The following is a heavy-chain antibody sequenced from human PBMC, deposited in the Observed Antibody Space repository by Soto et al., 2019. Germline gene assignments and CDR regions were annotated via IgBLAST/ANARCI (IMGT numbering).Heavy chain of an antibody. CDR3: ARGCSGGTNCFYFDF. V-gene: IGHV3-30*03. D-gene: IGHD6-13*01. J-gene: IGHJ4*02. CDR2: ISNDGTDQ. CDR1: GFTFGNFG. Sequence: QVQLVESGGGVVQPGRSLRLSCAASGFTFGNFGIHWVRQAPGKGLEWVADISNDGTDQYYADSVKGRFTISRDNSKNTLYLQMNSLRADDTGVYYCARGCSGGTNCFYFDFWGQGILVTVSS.